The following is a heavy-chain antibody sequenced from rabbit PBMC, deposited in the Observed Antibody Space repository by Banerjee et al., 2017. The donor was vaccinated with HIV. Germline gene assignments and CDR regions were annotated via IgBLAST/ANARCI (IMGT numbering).Heavy chain of an antibody. CDR1: GFTLSSYW. CDR3: ARDRGDWGYYFTL. V-gene: IGHV1S45*01. J-gene: IGHJ4*01. CDR2: IYTSSSSSNT. D-gene: IGHD4-1*01. Sequence: QQQLEESGGGLVKPGGTLTLTCTASGFTLSSYWMCWVRQAPGKGLEWIGCIYTSSSSSNTWYANWAKGRFTISKTSSTTVTLQMTSLTAADTATYFCARDRGDWGYYFTLWGQGTLVTVS.